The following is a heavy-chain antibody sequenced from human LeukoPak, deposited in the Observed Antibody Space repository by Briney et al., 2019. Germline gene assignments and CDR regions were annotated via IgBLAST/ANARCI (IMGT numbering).Heavy chain of an antibody. J-gene: IGHJ6*02. CDR1: GFTFSRYR. CDR3: ARDLPRIQLWVGYYYYYGMDV. CDR2: IKQDGSEK. Sequence: GGSLRLSCAASGFTFSRYRMNWVRQAPGKGLEWVANIKQDGSEKYYVDSVKGRFTISRDNAKNSLFLQMNSLRAGDTAVYYCARDLPRIQLWVGYYYYYGMDVWGQGTTVTVSS. V-gene: IGHV3-7*01. D-gene: IGHD5-18*01.